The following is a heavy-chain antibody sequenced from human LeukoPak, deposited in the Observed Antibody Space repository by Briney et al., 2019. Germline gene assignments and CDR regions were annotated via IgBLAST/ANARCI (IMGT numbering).Heavy chain of an antibody. J-gene: IGHJ4*02. CDR3: AKDFDY. CDR2: IKQDGTEK. Sequence: PGGSLRLSCAASGFTFSNYWMRWVRLAPGRGLEWVANIKQDGTEKYYADSVKGRFTISRDNAKNSLFLQMNSLRAEDTAVYYCAKDFDYWGQGALVTVSS. CDR1: GFTFSNYW. V-gene: IGHV3-7*04.